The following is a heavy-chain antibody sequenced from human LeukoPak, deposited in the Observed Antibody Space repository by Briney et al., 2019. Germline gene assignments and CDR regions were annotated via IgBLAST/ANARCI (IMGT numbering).Heavy chain of an antibody. Sequence: ASVKVSCKASGYTFTGYYMHWVRQAPGQGLEWMGRINPNSGGTNYAQKFQGRVTMTRDTSISTAYMELSRLRSDDTAVYHCAKIVDYYDSSGYYFDYWGQGTLVTVSS. CDR2: INPNSGGT. CDR1: GYTFTGYY. V-gene: IGHV1-2*06. CDR3: AKIVDYYDSSGYYFDY. J-gene: IGHJ4*02. D-gene: IGHD3-22*01.